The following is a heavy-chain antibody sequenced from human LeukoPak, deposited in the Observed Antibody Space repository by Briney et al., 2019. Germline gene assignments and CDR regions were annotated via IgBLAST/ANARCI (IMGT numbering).Heavy chain of an antibody. D-gene: IGHD3-22*01. J-gene: IGHJ4*02. Sequence: ASVQVPCQPSGYTFPDQFLHLLRQAPGHGLEWMGGIDPKSGGPVYGQNFRGRVTVTRDTSVSTAHMELSRLRSDDTAVYFCALENCYVDSGCSRSFDYWGQGTLVTVSS. CDR1: GYTFPDQF. CDR3: ALENCYVDSGCSRSFDY. CDR2: IDPKSGGP. V-gene: IGHV1-2*02.